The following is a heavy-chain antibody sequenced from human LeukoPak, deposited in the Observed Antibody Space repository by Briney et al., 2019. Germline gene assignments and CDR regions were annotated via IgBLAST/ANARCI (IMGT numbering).Heavy chain of an antibody. CDR3: AKGWSYYVDY. Sequence: PGRSLRHSCAASGFTFDDYAMHWVRQAPGKGLEWVSGISWNSGSIGYADSVKGRFTISRDNSKNTLYLQMNSLRAEDTAVYYCAKGWSYYVDYWGQGTLITVSS. CDR1: GFTFDDYA. J-gene: IGHJ4*02. CDR2: ISWNSGSI. V-gene: IGHV3-9*01. D-gene: IGHD1-26*01.